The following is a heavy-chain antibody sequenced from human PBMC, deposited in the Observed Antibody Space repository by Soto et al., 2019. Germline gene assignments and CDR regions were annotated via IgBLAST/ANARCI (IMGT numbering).Heavy chain of an antibody. CDR2: IIPIFGTA. V-gene: IGHV1-69*01. J-gene: IGHJ6*02. CDR3: VRAQWEIPRGVYYYYGMDV. Sequence: QVQLVQSGAEVKKPGSSVKVSCKASGGTFSSYAISWVRQAPGQGLEWMGGIIPIFGTANYAQKFQGRVTITADESTSTAYMELSSLRSEDTAVYYCVRAQWEIPRGVYYYYGMDVWGQGTTVTVSS. D-gene: IGHD1-26*01. CDR1: GGTFSSYA.